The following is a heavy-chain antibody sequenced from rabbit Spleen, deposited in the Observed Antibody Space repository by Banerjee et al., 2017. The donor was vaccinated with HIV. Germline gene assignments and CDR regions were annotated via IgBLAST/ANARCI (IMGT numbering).Heavy chain of an antibody. D-gene: IGHD6-1*01. V-gene: IGHV1S45*01. CDR3: ARLFAYAGYAGFGYATLDYFNL. Sequence: QEQLVESGGGLVKPGTSLTLICTASGFSFSSGYDMSWVRQAPGKGLEWIASIYAGGSDSTYSATWAKGRFTISKTSSTTVTLQMTSLTAADTATYFCARLFAYAGYAGFGYATLDYFNLWGQGTLVTVS. J-gene: IGHJ4*01. CDR2: IYAGGSDST. CDR1: GFSFSSGYD.